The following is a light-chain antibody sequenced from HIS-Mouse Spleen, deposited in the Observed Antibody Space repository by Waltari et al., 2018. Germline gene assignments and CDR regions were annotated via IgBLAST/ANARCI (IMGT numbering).Light chain of an antibody. CDR3: QQLNSYPPT. V-gene: IGKV1-9*01. J-gene: IGKJ1*01. Sequence: DIQLTQSPSFLSASVGDRVTSTCRASQGISSYLAWYQQKPGKAPKLLIYAASTLQSRVPSRCSGSGSGTEFTLTISSLQPEDFATYYCQQLNSYPPTFGQGTKVEIK. CDR1: QGISSY. CDR2: AAS.